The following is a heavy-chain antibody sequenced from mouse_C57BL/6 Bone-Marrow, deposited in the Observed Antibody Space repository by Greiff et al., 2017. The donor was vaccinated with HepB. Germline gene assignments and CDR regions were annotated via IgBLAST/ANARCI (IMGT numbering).Heavy chain of an antibody. J-gene: IGHJ4*01. Sequence: QVQLQQPGAELVKPGASVKLSCKASGYTFNSYWMHWVKQRPGQGLEWIGMIHPNSGSTNYNEKFKSKATLTVDKSSSTAYMQLSSLTSEDSAVYYCARSDYGSSYGRYAMDYWGQGTSVTVSS. CDR1: GYTFNSYW. CDR3: ARSDYGSSYGRYAMDY. D-gene: IGHD1-1*01. CDR2: IHPNSGST. V-gene: IGHV1-64*01.